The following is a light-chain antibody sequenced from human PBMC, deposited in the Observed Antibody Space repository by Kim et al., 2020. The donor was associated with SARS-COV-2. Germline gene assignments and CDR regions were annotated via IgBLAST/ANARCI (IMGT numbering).Light chain of an antibody. CDR3: QQYNTPHT. V-gene: IGKV1-5*01. Sequence: DIQMTQSPSTLSASVGDRVTITCRASQSSSSWLAWYQQKPGKAPKLLIYDASSLESGVPSRFSGSGSGTEFTLTISSLQPDDFATYYCQQYNTPHTFGQGTKLEI. J-gene: IGKJ2*01. CDR2: DAS. CDR1: QSSSSW.